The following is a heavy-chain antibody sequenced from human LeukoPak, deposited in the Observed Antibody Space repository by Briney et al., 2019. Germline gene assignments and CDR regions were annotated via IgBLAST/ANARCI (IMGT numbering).Heavy chain of an antibody. CDR2: ISWNSGSI. CDR3: ARDRPYYDIEGMDV. Sequence: PGRSLRLSCAASGFTFDDYAMHWVRQAPGKGLEWVSGISWNSGSIGYADSVKGRFTISRDNAKNSLYLQMNSLRAEDTAVYYCARDRPYYDIEGMDVWGQGTTVTVSS. V-gene: IGHV3-9*01. CDR1: GFTFDDYA. D-gene: IGHD3-9*01. J-gene: IGHJ6*02.